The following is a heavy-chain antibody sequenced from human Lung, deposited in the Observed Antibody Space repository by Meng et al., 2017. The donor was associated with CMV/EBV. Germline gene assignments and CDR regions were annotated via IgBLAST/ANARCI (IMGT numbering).Heavy chain of an antibody. Sequence: SXTLSLXCAVYGGSFSGYYWSWIRQSPGKGLEWIGEINHTGSTNYNPSLRSRVTISVDTSKNQFSLKLNSVTAADTAVYYCARRGKPTAMFTFGPPRYHYGLEVWXPGNXVNGAS. CDR1: GGSFSGYY. CDR3: ARRGKPTAMFTFGPPRYHYGLEV. V-gene: IGHV4-34*01. D-gene: IGHD5-18*01. J-gene: IGHJ6*01. CDR2: INHTGST.